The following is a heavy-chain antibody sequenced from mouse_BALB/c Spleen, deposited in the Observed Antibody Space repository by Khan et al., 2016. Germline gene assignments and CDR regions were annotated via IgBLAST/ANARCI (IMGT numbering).Heavy chain of an antibody. D-gene: IGHD1-1*02. CDR1: GYSITSDYA. Sequence: VQLKESGPGLVKPSQSLSLTCTVTGYSITSDYAWNWIRQFPGNKLEWMGYISYSGSTSYNPSLKSRISITRDTSKNQFFLQLNSVTTEDTATXYCARGGGNYRYFDVWGAGTTVTVSS. CDR3: ARGGGNYRYFDV. V-gene: IGHV3-2*02. CDR2: ISYSGST. J-gene: IGHJ1*01.